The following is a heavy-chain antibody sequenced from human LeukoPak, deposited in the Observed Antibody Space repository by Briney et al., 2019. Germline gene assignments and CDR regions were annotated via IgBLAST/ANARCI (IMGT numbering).Heavy chain of an antibody. CDR2: ISSSSTYI. CDR3: ARVRFAGPLAFDI. J-gene: IGHJ3*02. V-gene: IGHV3-21*01. D-gene: IGHD4/OR15-4a*01. Sequence: GGSLRLSCAASGFTFSSYWMSWVRQAPGKGLEWVSSISSSSTYINYADSVKGRFTISRDNAKNSMALQMNSLRAEDTAVYYCARVRFAGPLAFDIWGQGTMVTVAS. CDR1: GFTFSSYW.